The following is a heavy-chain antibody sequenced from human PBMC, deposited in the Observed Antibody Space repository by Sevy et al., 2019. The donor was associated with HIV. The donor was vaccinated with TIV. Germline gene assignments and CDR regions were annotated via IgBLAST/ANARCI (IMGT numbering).Heavy chain of an antibody. CDR3: TTVAQFTAFDI. CDR2: IKSKTDGGTT. V-gene: IGHV3-15*01. J-gene: IGHJ3*02. CDR1: GFAFSGSA. Sequence: GGSLRLSCAASGFAFSGSAIHWVRQAPGKGLEWVGRIKSKTDGGTTDYAAPVKGRFTISRDDSKNTLYLQMNSLKTEDTAVYYCTTVAQFTAFDIWGQGTMVTVSS.